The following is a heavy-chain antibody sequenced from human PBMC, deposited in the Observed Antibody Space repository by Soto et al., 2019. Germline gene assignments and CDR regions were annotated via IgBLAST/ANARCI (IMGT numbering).Heavy chain of an antibody. CDR3: ARTFGGAPTFDY. CDR1: GGSISSGGYY. CDR2: IDYSGTT. J-gene: IGHJ4*02. Sequence: QVQLQESGPGLVKPSQTLSLTCTVSGGSISSGGYYWIWIRQHPGKGLEWIGYIDYSGTTYYNPSLKSRLSISVDTSKNPFSLKLSSVTDADTAVYYCARTFGGAPTFDYWGQGTLVSVSS. V-gene: IGHV4-31*03. D-gene: IGHD3-16*01.